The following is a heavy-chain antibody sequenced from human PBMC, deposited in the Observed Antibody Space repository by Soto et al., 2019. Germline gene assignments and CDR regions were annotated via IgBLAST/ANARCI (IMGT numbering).Heavy chain of an antibody. J-gene: IGHJ4*02. Sequence: EVQLVESGGGLVQPGRSLRLSCAASGFTFDDYAMHWVRQAPGKGLECVSGISWHSGSIGYADSVKGRFTISRDKAKNSLYLPMNSLRAEETALYYCAKGDQGISRWGQVTLVTVAS. CDR1: GFTFDDYA. CDR3: AKGDQGISR. D-gene: IGHD2-2*01. CDR2: ISWHSGSI. V-gene: IGHV3-9*01.